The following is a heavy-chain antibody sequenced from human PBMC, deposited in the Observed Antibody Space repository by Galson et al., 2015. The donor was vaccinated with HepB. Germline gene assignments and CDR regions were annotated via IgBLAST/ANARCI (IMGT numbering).Heavy chain of an antibody. CDR3: ARDPVSEQVPYYYYGMDV. V-gene: IGHV3-21*01. D-gene: IGHD1-26*01. CDR2: ISSSSSYI. CDR1: GFTFSSYS. Sequence: SLRLSCAASGFTFSSYSMNWVRQAPGKGLEWVSSISSSSSYIYYADSVKGRFTISRDNAKNSLYLQMNSLRAEDTAVYYCARDPVSEQVPYYYYGMDVWGQGTTVTVSS. J-gene: IGHJ6*02.